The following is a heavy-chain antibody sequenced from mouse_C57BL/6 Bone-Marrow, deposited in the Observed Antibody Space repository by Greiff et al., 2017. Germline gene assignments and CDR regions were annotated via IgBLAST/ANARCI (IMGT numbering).Heavy chain of an antibody. D-gene: IGHD1-1*01. CDR2: ISSGGSYT. V-gene: IGHV5-6*01. CDR1: GFTFSSYG. CDR3: ARHPLLPYYFDY. J-gene: IGHJ2*01. Sequence: VQLKESGGDLVKPGGSLKLSCAASGFTFSSYGMSWVRQTPDKRLEWVATISSGGSYTYYPDSVKGRVTIARDNAKNTLYLQMSSLKSEDTAMYYCARHPLLPYYFDYWGQGTTLTVSS.